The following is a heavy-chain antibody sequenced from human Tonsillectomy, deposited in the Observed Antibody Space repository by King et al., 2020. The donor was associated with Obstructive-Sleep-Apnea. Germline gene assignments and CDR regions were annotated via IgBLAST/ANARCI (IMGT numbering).Heavy chain of an antibody. V-gene: IGHV3-15*01. CDR2: IKSKNDDVTS. Sequence: VQLVESGGGLVKPGGSLRLSCAASGFAFFNTWMSWARQAPGKGLVWVGQIKSKNDDVTSENAAPAAGRFAISRDDSKNTLYVQMNSLKTEDTAVYCCTTLWGAWGQGTPVTVSS. CDR1: GFAFFNTW. CDR3: TTLWGA. J-gene: IGHJ4*03. D-gene: IGHD3-16*01.